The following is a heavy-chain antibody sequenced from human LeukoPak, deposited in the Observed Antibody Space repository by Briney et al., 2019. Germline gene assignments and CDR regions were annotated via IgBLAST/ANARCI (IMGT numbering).Heavy chain of an antibody. CDR1: GGSISSGGYC. D-gene: IGHD6-25*01. Sequence: TLSLSCTVSGGSISSGGYCWSWIRQHPGEGLELIGYMHNSENAAYNPSLRSRLTISVATSKNQISLKLNSVTAADTAGYYCARERGRLVDYCGQGTLVIVSS. J-gene: IGHJ4*02. CDR3: ARERGRLVDY. CDR2: MHNSENA. V-gene: IGHV4-31*03.